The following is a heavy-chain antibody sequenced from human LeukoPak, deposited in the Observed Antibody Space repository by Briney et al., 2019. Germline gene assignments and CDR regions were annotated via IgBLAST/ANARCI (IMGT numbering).Heavy chain of an antibody. D-gene: IGHD3/OR15-3a*01. Sequence: GESLKISCKGSGYSFPTYWIGWVRQMPGKGLEWMGVIWPGDSDTRYSPSFQGQVTISADKSINTAYLQWSSLKASDTAVYYCARHEGTTMVNYDFWGQGTLVTVSS. CDR2: IWPGDSDT. CDR3: ARHEGTTMVNYDF. J-gene: IGHJ4*02. CDR1: GYSFPTYW. V-gene: IGHV5-51*01.